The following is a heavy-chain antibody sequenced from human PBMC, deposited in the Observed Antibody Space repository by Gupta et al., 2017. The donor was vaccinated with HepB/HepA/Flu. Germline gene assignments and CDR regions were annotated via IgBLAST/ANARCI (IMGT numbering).Heavy chain of an antibody. V-gene: IGHV4-34*01. CDR3: ARRSPHAKQGGFDY. D-gene: IGHD3-16*01. CDR2: INLSGST. J-gene: IGHJ4*02. Sequence: QVQLQQWGAGLLKPSATLSLTCALNDGSFSGYYWSWIRQSPKKGLEWIGDINLSGSTNYSPSLKSRVSISLDTSKNEFSLTLTSVTAADTALYFCARRSPHAKQGGFDYWGQGTLVTVSS. CDR1: DGSFSGYY.